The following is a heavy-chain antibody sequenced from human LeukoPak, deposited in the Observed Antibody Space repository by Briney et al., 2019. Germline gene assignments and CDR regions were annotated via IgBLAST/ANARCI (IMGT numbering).Heavy chain of an antibody. D-gene: IGHD4-23*01. CDR1: GFTFSSYG. J-gene: IGHJ4*02. CDR3: AKAKRWSEKAVDY. V-gene: IGHV3-23*01. Sequence: PGGSLRLSCAASGFTFSSYGMSWVRQAPGKGLEWVSAMSDSGDSTYYADSVKGRFTISRDNSKNTLYLQMNSLRAEDTAVYYCAKAKRWSEKAVDYWGQGTLVTVSS. CDR2: MSDSGDST.